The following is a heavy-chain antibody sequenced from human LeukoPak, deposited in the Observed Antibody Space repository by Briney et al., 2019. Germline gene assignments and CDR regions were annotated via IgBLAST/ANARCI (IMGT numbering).Heavy chain of an antibody. V-gene: IGHV4-39*01. J-gene: IGHJ1*01. D-gene: IGHD4-23*01. Sequence: PSETLSLTCTVSGGSISSSSYYWGWIRQPPGKGLEWIGSIYYSGSAYYNPSLKSRVTISVDTSKNQFFLKLSSVTAADTAVYYCARRDDYGGLGYFQHWGQGTLVTVSS. CDR3: ARRDDYGGLGYFQH. CDR2: IYYSGSA. CDR1: GGSISSSSYY.